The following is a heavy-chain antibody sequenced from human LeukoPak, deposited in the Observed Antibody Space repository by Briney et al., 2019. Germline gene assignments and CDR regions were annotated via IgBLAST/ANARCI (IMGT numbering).Heavy chain of an antibody. CDR2: IYYSGST. J-gene: IGHJ4*02. Sequence: SETLSPTCTVSGYSISSSYYWGWIRQPPGKGLEWIGSIYYSGSTYYNPSLKSRVTISVDTSKNQFSLKLSSVTAADTAVYYCARPAMPQVDYYFDYWGQGTLVTVSS. V-gene: IGHV4-39*01. CDR3: ARPAMPQVDYYFDY. CDR1: GYSISSSYY. D-gene: IGHD2-2*01.